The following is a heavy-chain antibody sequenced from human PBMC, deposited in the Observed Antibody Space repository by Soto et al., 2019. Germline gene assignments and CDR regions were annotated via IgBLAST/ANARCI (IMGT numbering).Heavy chain of an antibody. CDR3: ARGAIAAAGAEYFQH. V-gene: IGHV6-1*01. CDR1: GDSVSSNSAA. Sequence: SQTLSLTCAISGDSVSSNSAAWNWIRQSPSRGLEWLGRTYYRSKWYNEYAVSVKSRITIRPDTSKNQFSLQLNSVTPEDTAVYYCARGAIAAAGAEYFQHWGQGTLVTVSS. J-gene: IGHJ1*01. CDR2: TYYRSKWYN. D-gene: IGHD6-13*01.